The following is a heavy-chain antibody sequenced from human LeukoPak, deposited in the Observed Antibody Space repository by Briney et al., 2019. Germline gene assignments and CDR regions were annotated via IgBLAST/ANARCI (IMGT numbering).Heavy chain of an antibody. D-gene: IGHD3-9*01. CDR2: ISWNSGSI. Sequence: PGGSLRLSCAASGFTFDDYAMHWVRQAPGKGLEWVSGISWNSGSIGYADSVKGRFTISRDNAKNSLYLQMNSLRAEDTALYYCAKDSLYDILTGYYSDWGQETLVTVSS. J-gene: IGHJ4*02. CDR1: GFTFDDYA. CDR3: AKDSLYDILTGYYSD. V-gene: IGHV3-9*01.